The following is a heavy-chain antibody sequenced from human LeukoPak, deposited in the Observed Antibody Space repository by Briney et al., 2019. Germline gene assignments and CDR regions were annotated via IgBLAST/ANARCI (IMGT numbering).Heavy chain of an antibody. V-gene: IGHV4-59*01. CDR2: IYYFGNT. J-gene: IGHJ4*02. CDR1: GGSIDTYY. Sequence: PSENLSLTCSVSGGSIDTYYWSWIRQSPGKGLDWIGYIYYFGNTDYNPSLKSRVTISVDTSKNQFSLNLRSVTAADTAVYYCAKLGSPRAFWGQGILVRVSS. D-gene: IGHD7-27*01. CDR3: AKLGSPRAF.